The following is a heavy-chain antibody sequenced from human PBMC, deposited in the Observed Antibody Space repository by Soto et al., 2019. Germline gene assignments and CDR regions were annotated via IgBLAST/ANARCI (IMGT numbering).Heavy chain of an antibody. Sequence: PSETLSLTCAVYGGSFSDSYWSWIRQPPGKGLEWIGEINHSGSTNYNPSLKSRVTISVDTSKKQFSLKLNSVTAADTAVYYCARLGGYYQAFDQWGQGSLVTVSS. V-gene: IGHV4-34*01. CDR1: GGSFSDSY. J-gene: IGHJ4*02. CDR2: INHSGST. D-gene: IGHD3-22*01. CDR3: ARLGGYYQAFDQ.